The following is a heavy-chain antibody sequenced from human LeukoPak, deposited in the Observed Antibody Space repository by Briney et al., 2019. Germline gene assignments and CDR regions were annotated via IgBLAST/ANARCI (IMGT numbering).Heavy chain of an antibody. CDR1: GGSFSGYY. Sequence: SETLSLTCAVYGGSFSGYYWSWIRQPPGRGLEWIGEINHSGSTNYNPSLKSRVTISVDTSKNQFSLKLSSVTAADTAVYYCARGVPTYDYVWGSYRNDAFDIWGQGTMATVSS. V-gene: IGHV4-34*01. CDR3: ARGVPTYDYVWGSYRNDAFDI. J-gene: IGHJ3*02. D-gene: IGHD3-16*02. CDR2: INHSGST.